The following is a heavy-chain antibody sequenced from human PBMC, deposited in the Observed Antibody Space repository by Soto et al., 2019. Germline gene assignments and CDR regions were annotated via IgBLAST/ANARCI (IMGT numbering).Heavy chain of an antibody. CDR1: GGSFSGYY. J-gene: IGHJ6*02. Sequence: KPSETLSLTCAVYGGSFSGYYWSWIRQPPGKGLEWIGEINHSGSTNYNPSLKSRVTISVDTSKNQFSLKLSSVTAADTAVYYCARIAGYSSSWYLHYYYGMDVWGQGXTVTVYS. CDR3: ARIAGYSSSWYLHYYYGMDV. D-gene: IGHD6-13*01. CDR2: INHSGST. V-gene: IGHV4-34*01.